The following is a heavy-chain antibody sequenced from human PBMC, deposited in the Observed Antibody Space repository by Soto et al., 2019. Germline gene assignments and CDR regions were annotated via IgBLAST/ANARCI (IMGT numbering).Heavy chain of an antibody. CDR1: GFTFSSSA. V-gene: IGHV3-23*01. J-gene: IGHJ4*02. CDR2: ISGSGGST. D-gene: IGHD2-15*01. CDR3: AKDSGLVYGLTDY. Sequence: EVQLLESGGGLVQPGGSLRLSCAASGFTFSSSAMSWVRQAPGKGLEWVSAISGSGGSTYYADSGKGRFTISRDNSKNTLSLQMHSLRAADTAVYYCAKDSGLVYGLTDYWGQGTLVTVAS.